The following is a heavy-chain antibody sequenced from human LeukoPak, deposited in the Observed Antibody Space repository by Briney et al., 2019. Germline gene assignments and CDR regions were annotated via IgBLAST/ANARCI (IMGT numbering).Heavy chain of an antibody. CDR1: GGSISSSYYY. V-gene: IGHV4-39*01. CDR2: IYYSGST. CDR3: ARNIPYYGSGSHFDY. J-gene: IGHJ4*02. D-gene: IGHD3-10*01. Sequence: SLTLSLTCTVSGGSISSSYYYWGWIRQPPGKGLGWIGSIYYSGSTYYNPSLKSRLTISVNTSENQFSLRLSSVTAEDTAVYYCARNIPYYGSGSHFDYWGQGTLVTVSS.